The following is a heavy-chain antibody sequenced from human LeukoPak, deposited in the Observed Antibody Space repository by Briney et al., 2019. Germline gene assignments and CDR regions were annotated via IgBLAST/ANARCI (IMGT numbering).Heavy chain of an antibody. D-gene: IGHD3-10*01. Sequence: SETLSLTCTVSGGSISSYYWSWIRQPPGKGLEWIGSIYYSGSTYYNPSLKSRVTMSVDTSKNQFSLKVSSVTAADTAVYYCARVFDSGSQAYFYYMDVWGKGTTVTIFS. J-gene: IGHJ6*03. CDR1: GGSISSYY. CDR3: ARVFDSGSQAYFYYMDV. CDR2: IYYSGST. V-gene: IGHV4-59*01.